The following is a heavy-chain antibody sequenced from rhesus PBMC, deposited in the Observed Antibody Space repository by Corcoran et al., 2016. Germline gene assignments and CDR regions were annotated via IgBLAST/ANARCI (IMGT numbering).Heavy chain of an antibody. CDR1: GGSISSSY. CDR3: ASDSGSYQYNSLDV. J-gene: IGHJ5-2*02. D-gene: IGHD3-16*01. CDR2: IYVSGSRT. V-gene: IGHV4-169*02. Sequence: QLQLQESGPGLVKPSETLSLTCAVSGGSISSSYWSWISHAPGSGLEWIGYIYVSGSRTNYHPSLRSRVTLSVDPSKNQLYLKLSSVTAADTAVYYCASDSGSYQYNSLDVWGRGVLVTVSS.